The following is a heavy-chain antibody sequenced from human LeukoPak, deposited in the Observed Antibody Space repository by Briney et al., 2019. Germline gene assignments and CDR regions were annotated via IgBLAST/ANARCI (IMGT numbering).Heavy chain of an antibody. CDR1: GYSFTSYW. Sequence: GESLNISCQGSGYSFTSYWIGWVRPMPGKGLEWMGIIYPGDSDTRYSPSFQGQDTISADKSISTAYLQWSSLKASDTAMYYCARDRVGIPGAFDIWGQGTMVTVSS. CDR3: ARDRVGIPGAFDI. J-gene: IGHJ3*02. CDR2: IYPGDSDT. V-gene: IGHV5-51*01. D-gene: IGHD1-14*01.